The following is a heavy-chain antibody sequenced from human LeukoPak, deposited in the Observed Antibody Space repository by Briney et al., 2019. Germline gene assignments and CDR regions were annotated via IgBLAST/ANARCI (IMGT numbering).Heavy chain of an antibody. CDR3: ARQQLWSPLDFDY. CDR1: GYSFTSYW. Sequence: GESLKISCKGSGYSFTSYWIGWVRQMPGKGLEWMGIIYPGDSVTRYSPSFQGQVTISADKSISTAYLQWSSLKASDTAMYYCARQQLWSPLDFDYWGQGTLVTVSS. V-gene: IGHV5-51*01. J-gene: IGHJ4*02. D-gene: IGHD5-18*01. CDR2: IYPGDSVT.